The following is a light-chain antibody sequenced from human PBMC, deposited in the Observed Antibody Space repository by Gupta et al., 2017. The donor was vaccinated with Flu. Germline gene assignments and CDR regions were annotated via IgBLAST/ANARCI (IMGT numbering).Light chain of an antibody. Sequence: PSFLSASVGDRVTITCRASQGIGNYLAWYQQKSGEAPSLLISSASTLQRGVPSRFSGSGSGTEFTLTISSLQPEDFATYYCQQLNSYPPTFGQGTRLEIK. CDR2: SAS. V-gene: IGKV1-9*01. J-gene: IGKJ5*01. CDR1: QGIGNY. CDR3: QQLNSYPPT.